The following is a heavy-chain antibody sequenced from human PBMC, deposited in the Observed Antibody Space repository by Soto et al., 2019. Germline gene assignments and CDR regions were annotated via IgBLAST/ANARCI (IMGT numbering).Heavy chain of an antibody. CDR3: ASPSLDYYDSSGYDWLDY. CDR1: GFTFSSYA. J-gene: IGHJ4*02. CDR2: ISYDGSNK. Sequence: GGSLRLSCAASGFTFSSYAMHWVRQAPGKGLEWVAVISYDGSNKYYADSVKGRFTISRDNSKNTLYLQMNSLRAEDTAVYYCASPSLDYYDSSGYDWLDYWGQGTLVTVSS. V-gene: IGHV3-30-3*01. D-gene: IGHD3-22*01.